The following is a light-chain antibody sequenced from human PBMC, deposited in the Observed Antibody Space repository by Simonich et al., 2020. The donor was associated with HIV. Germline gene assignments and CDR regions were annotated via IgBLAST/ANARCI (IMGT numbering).Light chain of an antibody. J-gene: IGKJ5*01. CDR1: QSISNY. Sequence: EIVLTQSPATLSLSPGERATLPCRDSQSISNYVSWYQQKPDQAPRLLIYDASNRATGIPARFSGSGSGTDFTLTISSLQSEDFAVYYCQQRSNWITFGQGTRLEIK. CDR3: QQRSNWIT. V-gene: IGKV3-11*01. CDR2: DAS.